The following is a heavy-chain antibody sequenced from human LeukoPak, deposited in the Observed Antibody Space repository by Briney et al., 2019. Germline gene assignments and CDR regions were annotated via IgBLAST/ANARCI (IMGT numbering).Heavy chain of an antibody. J-gene: IGHJ4*02. D-gene: IGHD1-26*01. Sequence: ASVKVSCKASGYTFTSYDINWVRQATGQGLEWMGWMNPKSGKTGYAQEFQGRVTMTRNTSISTAYMELSSLRSEDTAVYYCARANPYSRWVYDFWGQGTLVTVSS. V-gene: IGHV1-8*01. CDR2: MNPKSGKT. CDR1: GYTFTSYD. CDR3: ARANPYSRWVYDF.